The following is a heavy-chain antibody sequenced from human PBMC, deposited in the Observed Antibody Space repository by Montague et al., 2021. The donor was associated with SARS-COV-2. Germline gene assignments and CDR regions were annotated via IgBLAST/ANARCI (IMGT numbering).Heavy chain of an antibody. V-gene: IGHV4-34*01. Sequence: SETLSLTCAVYGGSFSGYYLNWIRQPRGKGLEWIGEINHSGSTNXNPSLKSRVTIAVDTSKNQVSLKLTSVTAADTAVFYCARSTVTNSPFGFSNKLRSRYNGMDVWGQGTTVTVSS. CDR1: GGSFSGYY. CDR3: ARSTVTNSPFGFSNKLRSRYNGMDV. D-gene: IGHD4-17*01. CDR2: INHSGST. J-gene: IGHJ6*02.